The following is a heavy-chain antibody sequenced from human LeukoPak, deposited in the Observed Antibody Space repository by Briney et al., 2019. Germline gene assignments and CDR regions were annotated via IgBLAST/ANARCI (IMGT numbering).Heavy chain of an antibody. CDR1: GGSISSGGYY. J-gene: IGHJ4*02. D-gene: IGHD4-17*01. CDR2: IYYSGST. Sequence: PSQTLSLTCTVSGGSISSGGYYWSWIRQHPGKGLEWIGYIYYSGSTYYNPSLKSRVTISVDTSKNQFSLKLSSVTAADTAVYYCARDESRYGDYGPPYFDYWGQGTLVTVSS. CDR3: ARDESRYGDYGPPYFDY. V-gene: IGHV4-31*03.